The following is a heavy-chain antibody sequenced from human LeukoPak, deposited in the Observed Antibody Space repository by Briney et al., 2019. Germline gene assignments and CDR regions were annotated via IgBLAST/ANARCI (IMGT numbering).Heavy chain of an antibody. CDR2: ISYSGST. CDR1: GGSVSSGGYY. Sequence: SETLSLTCTVSGGSVSSGGYYWSWIRQHPGRGLEWIGYISYSGSTYYNPSLMSRVTISVDTSKNQFSLKLSSVTAADTAVYYCARVRGWSYGMDVWGQGTTVTVSS. J-gene: IGHJ6*02. CDR3: ARVRGWSYGMDV. V-gene: IGHV4-31*03. D-gene: IGHD2-15*01.